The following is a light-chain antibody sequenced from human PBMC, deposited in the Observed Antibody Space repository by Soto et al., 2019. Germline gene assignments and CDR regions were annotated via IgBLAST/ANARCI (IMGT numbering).Light chain of an antibody. Sequence: QSALTQPRSVSGSPGQSVTISCTGTSGDVGNYNYVSWYQQHPGKAPKLMIYDVSNRPSGVSNRFSGSKSGNTASLTISGLHTDDEADYYCCSQAGSYTVLFGGGTKVTVL. CDR1: SGDVGNYNY. V-gene: IGLV2-11*01. CDR3: CSQAGSYTVL. J-gene: IGLJ2*01. CDR2: DVS.